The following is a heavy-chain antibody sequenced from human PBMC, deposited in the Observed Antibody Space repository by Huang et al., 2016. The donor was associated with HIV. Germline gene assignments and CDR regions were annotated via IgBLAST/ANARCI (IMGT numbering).Heavy chain of an antibody. D-gene: IGHD6-13*01. CDR2: ISPSSSFR. Sequence: EVQLVESGGGLVTPGGSLRLSCAASGFSLDSYYRYWVRQIPGKGLQRVSSISPSSSFRDYADSEKGRFSISRDNAKNSLYLQMNNLRGEDTAVYYCARDRGQQLSPFDSWGQGTLVTVSS. CDR3: ARDRGQQLSPFDS. CDR1: GFSLDSYY. J-gene: IGHJ4*02. V-gene: IGHV3-21*01.